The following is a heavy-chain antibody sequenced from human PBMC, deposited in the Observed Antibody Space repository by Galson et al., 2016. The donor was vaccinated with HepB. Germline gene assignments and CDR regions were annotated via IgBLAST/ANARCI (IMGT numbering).Heavy chain of an antibody. CDR2: IRYSGST. J-gene: IGHJ4*02. Sequence: ETLSLTCTVSGGSISDYYWSWIRQPPGRGLEWIGFIRYSGSTSYNPSLKSRVTISADTSKNQFSLKLGSVTAADTAVYYCARRGSSWYLVWGQGTLVTVSS. D-gene: IGHD6-13*01. V-gene: IGHV4-59*08. CDR3: ARRGSSWYLV. CDR1: GGSISDYY.